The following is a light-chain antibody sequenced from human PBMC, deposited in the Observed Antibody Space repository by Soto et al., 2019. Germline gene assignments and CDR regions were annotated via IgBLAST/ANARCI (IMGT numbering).Light chain of an antibody. CDR2: GAS. CDR1: QSVSSSY. CDR3: QQDGSSPWT. Sequence: EIVLTQSPGTLSLSPGERATLSCRASQSVSSSYLAWYQQKPGQAPRLLIYGASSRATGIPDRFSGSGSGTDFTLTISRLEPEDFAVYYCQQDGSSPWTFGQCTKVEIK. J-gene: IGKJ1*01. V-gene: IGKV3-20*01.